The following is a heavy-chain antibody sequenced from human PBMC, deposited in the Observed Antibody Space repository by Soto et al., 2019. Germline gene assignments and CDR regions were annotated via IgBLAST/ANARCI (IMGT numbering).Heavy chain of an antibody. Sequence: GGSLRLSCAASGFTFNTYGMHWVRQAPGKGLEWVAVISYDGSEKYYVDSVKGRFTISKDNSKNALYLQMNSLRPEDTAVYYCAKSPNFYCSSPNCYKYYFDHWGQGTRVTVSS. CDR3: AKSPNFYCSSPNCYKYYFDH. CDR2: ISYDGSEK. D-gene: IGHD2-2*02. V-gene: IGHV3-30*18. CDR1: GFTFNTYG. J-gene: IGHJ4*02.